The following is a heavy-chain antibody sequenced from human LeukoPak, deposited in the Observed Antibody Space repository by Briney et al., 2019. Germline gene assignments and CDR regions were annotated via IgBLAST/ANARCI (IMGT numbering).Heavy chain of an antibody. CDR1: GFTFSDYA. CDR2: ISSSGCYI. V-gene: IGHV3-21*01. D-gene: IGHD4-23*01. J-gene: IGHJ4*02. Sequence: GGSLRLSCAASGFTFSDYAMIWVRQAPGKGLEWVSSISSSGCYIYYADSVKGRFTISRDSAQNSLYLQMNSLRAEDTAVYYCARGPKETHFDYWGQGTLVTVSS. CDR3: ARGPKETHFDY.